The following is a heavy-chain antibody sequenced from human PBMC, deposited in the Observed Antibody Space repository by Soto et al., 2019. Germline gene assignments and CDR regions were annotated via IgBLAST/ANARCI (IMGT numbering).Heavy chain of an antibody. CDR3: AKGGGTMLVVVALEY. D-gene: IGHD3-22*01. J-gene: IGHJ4*02. CDR1: GFTFSSYG. Sequence: QVQLVESGGGVVQPGRSLRLSCAASGFTFSSYGMHWVRQAPGKGLEWVAVISYDGSNKYYADSVKGRFTISRDNSKNTLDLQVKSRRAGDTAVYYCAKGGGTMLVVVALEYWGQGALVTVSS. CDR2: ISYDGSNK. V-gene: IGHV3-30*18.